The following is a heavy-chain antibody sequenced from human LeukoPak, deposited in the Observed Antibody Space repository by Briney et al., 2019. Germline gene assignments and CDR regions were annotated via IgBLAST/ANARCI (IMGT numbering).Heavy chain of an antibody. V-gene: IGHV1-18*01. CDR3: ARDRGYEQQRWFDL. Sequence: ASVKVSCKASGYTFSSYGISWVRQAPGQGLEWIGWITVYNGNTKYAHKYQDRVTMTTDTSTSTAYMDLRGLRSDDTAVYYCARDRGYEQQRWFDLWGQGTLVTVSS. CDR1: GYTFSSYG. CDR2: ITVYNGNT. D-gene: IGHD6-13*01. J-gene: IGHJ5*01.